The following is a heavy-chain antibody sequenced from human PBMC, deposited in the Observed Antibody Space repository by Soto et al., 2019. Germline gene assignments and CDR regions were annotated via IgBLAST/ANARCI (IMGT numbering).Heavy chain of an antibody. J-gene: IGHJ4*02. CDR3: ARDGGEYGDYDY. V-gene: IGHV1-2*04. Sequence: QVQLVQSGTEVKMPGASVKVSCKASGYTFTGYYMHWVRQVPGQGLEWMGWINSRTGVTNYAQKFQGWVTMTRATPISTAYVEVSRLKSDDTAVYYCARDGGEYGDYDYWGQGTLVTVSS. CDR1: GYTFTGYY. D-gene: IGHD4-17*01. CDR2: INSRTGVT.